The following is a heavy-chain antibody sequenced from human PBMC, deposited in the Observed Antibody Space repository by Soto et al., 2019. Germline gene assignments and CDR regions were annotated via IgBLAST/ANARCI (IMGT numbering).Heavy chain of an antibody. J-gene: IGHJ4*01. CDR3: ARDFVRSAISH. V-gene: IGHV4-31*11. D-gene: IGHD2-21*01. Sequence: QVHLQQSGPGLVKASETLSLSCAVSSASITGAKSYWLWIRKPPGKGLECLGYIAYSGDTYYNPSLRSRVILSVGRSDNKFSLTLKSVTAADTAAFFCARDFVRSAISHWGHGTSVTVSS. CDR2: IAYSGDT. CDR1: SASITGAKSY.